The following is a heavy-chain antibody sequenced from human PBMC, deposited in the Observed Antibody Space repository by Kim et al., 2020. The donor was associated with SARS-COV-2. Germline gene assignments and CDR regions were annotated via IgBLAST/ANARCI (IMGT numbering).Heavy chain of an antibody. CDR2: IYHSGST. V-gene: IGHV4-38-2*02. CDR3: ARRHPRDSSGLDY. Sequence: SETLSLTCTVSGYSISSGYYWGWIRQPPGKGLEWIGSIYHSGSTYYNPSLKSRVTISVDTSKNQFSLKLSSVTAADTAVYYCARRHPRDSSGLDYWGQGT. D-gene: IGHD3-22*01. CDR1: GYSISSGYY. J-gene: IGHJ4*02.